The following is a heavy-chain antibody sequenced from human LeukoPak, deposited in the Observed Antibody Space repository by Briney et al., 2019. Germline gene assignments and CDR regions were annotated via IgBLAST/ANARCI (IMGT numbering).Heavy chain of an antibody. CDR3: ARDQSSSWYRMYYYMDV. D-gene: IGHD6-13*01. V-gene: IGHV1-69*06. CDR2: IIPSFGTA. Sequence: ASVKVSCKASGGTVSSYAISWVRQAPGQGLEWMGGIIPSFGTANDAQKFQGRVPITAAKSTSTAYIELSSLRSEDTAVYYCARDQSSSWYRMYYYMDVWGKGTTVTVSS. CDR1: GGTVSSYA. J-gene: IGHJ6*03.